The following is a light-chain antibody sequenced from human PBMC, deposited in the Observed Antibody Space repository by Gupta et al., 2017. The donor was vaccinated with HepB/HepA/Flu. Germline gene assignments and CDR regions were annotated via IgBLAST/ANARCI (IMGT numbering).Light chain of an antibody. CDR2: GAS. CDR3: QQYGSSPKT. J-gene: IGKJ1*01. CDR1: QSLSSNY. Sequence: EIVLTQSPGTLSLSPGETATLSCRASQSLSSNYLAWYQQKPGQAPRLLIYGASSRATGIPDRFSGSGSGTDFTLTISSLEPEDFAVYYCQQYGSSPKTFGQGTKVEIK. V-gene: IGKV3-20*01.